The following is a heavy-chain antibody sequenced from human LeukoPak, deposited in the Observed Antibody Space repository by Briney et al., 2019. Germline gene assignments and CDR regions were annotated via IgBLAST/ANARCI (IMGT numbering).Heavy chain of an antibody. CDR3: AGDSSSNGGNSVPFDY. D-gene: IGHD4-23*01. J-gene: IGHJ4*02. CDR1: GFTFSSYS. CDR2: ISSSSSYI. Sequence: PGGSLRLSCAASGFTFSSYSMNWVRQAPGKGLEWVSSISSSSSYIYYADSVKGRFTISRDNAKNSLYLQMNSLRAEDTAVYYCAGDSSSNGGNSVPFDYWGQGTLVTVSS. V-gene: IGHV3-21*01.